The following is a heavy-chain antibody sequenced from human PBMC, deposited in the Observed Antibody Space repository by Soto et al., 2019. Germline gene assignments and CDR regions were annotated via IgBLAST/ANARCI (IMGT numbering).Heavy chain of an antibody. V-gene: IGHV1-69*01. CDR2: IIPIFGTA. D-gene: IGHD2-2*01. J-gene: IGHJ2*01. Sequence: QVQLVQSGAEVKKPGSSVKVSCKASGGTFSSYAISWVRQAPGQGLEWMGGIIPIFGTANYAQKLQGRVTITADGSMSTAEVELRSLRSEDTAVYYCVRVTLIVVVPAARCRYFDLWGRGTLVTVSS. CDR3: VRVTLIVVVPAARCRYFDL. CDR1: GGTFSSYA.